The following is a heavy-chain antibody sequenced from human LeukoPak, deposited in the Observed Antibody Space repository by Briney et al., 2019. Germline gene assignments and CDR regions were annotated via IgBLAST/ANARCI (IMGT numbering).Heavy chain of an antibody. D-gene: IGHD2-15*01. CDR3: ARGYCSGGSCYGFDY. J-gene: IGHJ4*02. CDR1: GYTFTSYG. CDR2: ISAYNGNT. Sequence: ASVQVSCKASGYTFTSYGISWVRQAPGQGLEWMGWISAYNGNTNYAQKLQGRVTMTTDTSTSTAYMELRSLRSDDTAVYYCARGYCSGGSCYGFDYWGQGTLVTVSS. V-gene: IGHV1-18*01.